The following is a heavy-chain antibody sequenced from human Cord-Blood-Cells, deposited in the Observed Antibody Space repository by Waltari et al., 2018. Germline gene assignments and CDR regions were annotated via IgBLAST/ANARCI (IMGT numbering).Heavy chain of an antibody. CDR2: ISSSSSYI. V-gene: IGHV3-21*01. J-gene: IGHJ4*02. D-gene: IGHD4-17*01. Sequence: EVQLVESGGGLVKPGGSLRPPCAASGFTSSSYSMNLVGQAPGKGLEWVSSISSSSSYIYYADSVKGRFTIPRDNAKNSLYLQMNSLRAEDTAVYYCAREPDYGDYFDYWGQGTLVTVSS. CDR1: GFTSSSYS. CDR3: AREPDYGDYFDY.